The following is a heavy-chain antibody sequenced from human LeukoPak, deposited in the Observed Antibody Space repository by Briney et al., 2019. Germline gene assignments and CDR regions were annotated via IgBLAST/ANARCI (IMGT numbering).Heavy chain of an antibody. CDR2: IYTSGST. CDR3: ARDHYYNSSGYTFRH. D-gene: IGHD3-22*01. J-gene: IGHJ1*01. CDR1: GGSISSYY. Sequence: SETLSLTCTVSGGSISSYYWSWVRQPAGKGLEWIERIYTSGSTNYNPSLKSRVTISVDTSKNQFSLKLNSVTAADTAVYYCARDHYYNSSGYTFRHWGQGTLVTVSS. V-gene: IGHV4-4*07.